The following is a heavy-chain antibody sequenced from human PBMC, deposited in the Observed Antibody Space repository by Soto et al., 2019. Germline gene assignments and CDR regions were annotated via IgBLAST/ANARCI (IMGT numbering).Heavy chain of an antibody. CDR1: VFTFSSSG. CDR2: ISYDGSNP. J-gene: IGHJ4*02. D-gene: IGHD3-3*01. V-gene: IGHV3-30*18. Sequence: PGGSLRLSCAASVFTFSSSGMHWFRQAPVKVLEWFAFISYDGSNPYYADSVKGRFTISRDNSKNTLYLQMNSLRAEDTAVYYCANGWFLEWLSPHYWGQGTLVTVSS. CDR3: ANGWFLEWLSPHY.